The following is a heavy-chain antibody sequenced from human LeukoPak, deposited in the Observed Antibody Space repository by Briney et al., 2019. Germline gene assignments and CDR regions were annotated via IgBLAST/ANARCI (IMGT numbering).Heavy chain of an antibody. J-gene: IGHJ2*01. D-gene: IGHD1-14*01. CDR3: ARDINLRGWYFDL. Sequence: GGSLRLSCAASGFTFRNYEINWVCQAPGKGLEWVANIKQDGSEKYYVDSVKGRFTISRDNAKNSLYLQMNSLRAEDTAVYYCARDINLRGWYFDLWGRGTLVTVSS. CDR1: GFTFRNYE. V-gene: IGHV3-7*01. CDR2: IKQDGSEK.